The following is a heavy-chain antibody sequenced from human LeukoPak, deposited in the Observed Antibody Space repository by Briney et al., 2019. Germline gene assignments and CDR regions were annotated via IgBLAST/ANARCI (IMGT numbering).Heavy chain of an antibody. V-gene: IGHV1-18*01. CDR1: GYTFISYG. CDR3: ARMWSTTTSGWNWFDP. J-gene: IGHJ5*02. CDR2: IA. Sequence: ASVKVSCKASGYTFISYGISWVRQAPGQGLEWMGWIANYAQNLQGRVTMTRDTSTSTAYMELRSLTSDDTAMYYCARMWSTTTSGWNWFDPWGQGTLVTVSS. D-gene: IGHD1-1*01.